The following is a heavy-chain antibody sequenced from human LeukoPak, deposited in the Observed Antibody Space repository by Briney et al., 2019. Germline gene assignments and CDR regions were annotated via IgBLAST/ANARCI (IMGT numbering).Heavy chain of an antibody. CDR2: ASSDGSDK. D-gene: IGHD2-2*01. V-gene: IGHV3-30*04. Sequence: GGSLRLSCTTSGFTFIDYTMHWVRQAPGEGPEWVALASSDGSDKQYAASVKGRFTISRDDSKNTLYLEMNTLKDEDTAVYYCARAPSASWYAAYWGHGTRVTVSS. CDR1: GFTFIDYT. J-gene: IGHJ4*03. CDR3: ARAPSASWYAAY.